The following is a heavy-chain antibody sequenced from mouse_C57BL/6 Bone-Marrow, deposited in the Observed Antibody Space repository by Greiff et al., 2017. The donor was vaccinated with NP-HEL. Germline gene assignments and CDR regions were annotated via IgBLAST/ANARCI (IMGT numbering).Heavy chain of an antibody. J-gene: IGHJ2*01. Sequence: QVQLQQPGAELVKPGASVKMSCKASGYTFTSYWITWVKQRPGQGLEWIGDIYPGSGSTNYNEKFKSKATLTVDTSSSTAYMQLSSLTSEDSAVYYCARSKGYYGSSYEGYFDYWGQGTTLTVSS. CDR3: ARSKGYYGSSYEGYFDY. D-gene: IGHD1-1*01. CDR1: GYTFTSYW. V-gene: IGHV1-55*01. CDR2: IYPGSGST.